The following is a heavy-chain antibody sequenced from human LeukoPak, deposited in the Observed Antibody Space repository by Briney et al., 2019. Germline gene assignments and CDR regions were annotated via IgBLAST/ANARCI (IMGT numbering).Heavy chain of an antibody. CDR2: ISSSSSYI. D-gene: IGHD4-17*01. J-gene: IGHJ4*02. CDR3: ARDAVTTTRVDYFDY. V-gene: IGHV3-21*01. CDR1: GFTFSSYS. Sequence: PGGSLRLSCAASGFTFSSYSMNWVRQAPGKGLEWVSSISSSSSYIYYADSVKGRFTISRDNAKNSLYLQMNSLRAEDTAVYYCARDAVTTTRVDYFDYWGQGTLVTVSS.